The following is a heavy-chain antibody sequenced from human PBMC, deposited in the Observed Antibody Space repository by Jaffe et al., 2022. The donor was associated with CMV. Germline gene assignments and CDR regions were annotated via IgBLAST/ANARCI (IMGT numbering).Heavy chain of an antibody. D-gene: IGHD3-22*01. V-gene: IGHV3-30*18. CDR2: ISYDGSNK. CDR3: AKGLTPVPYYEKDAFDI. CDR1: GFTFSSYG. Sequence: QVQLVESGGGVVQPGRSLRLSCAASGFTFSSYGMHWVRQAPGKGLEWVAVISYDGSNKYYADSVKGRFTISRDNSKNTLYLQMNSLRAEDTAVYYCAKGLTPVPYYEKDAFDIWGQGTMVTVSS. J-gene: IGHJ3*02.